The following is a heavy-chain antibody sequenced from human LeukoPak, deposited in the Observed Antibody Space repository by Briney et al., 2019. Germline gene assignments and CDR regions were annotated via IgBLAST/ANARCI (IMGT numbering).Heavy chain of an antibody. CDR1: GGSISSYY. J-gene: IGHJ5*02. D-gene: IGHD3-22*01. CDR3: ARTYYYDSSGWWFDP. Sequence: SETLSLTCTVSGGSISSYYWSWIRQPPGKGLEWIGYIYYSGSTNYNPSLKSRVTISVDTSKNQFSLKLSSVTAADTAVYYCARTYYYDSSGWWFDPWGQGTLVTVSS. CDR2: IYYSGST. V-gene: IGHV4-59*01.